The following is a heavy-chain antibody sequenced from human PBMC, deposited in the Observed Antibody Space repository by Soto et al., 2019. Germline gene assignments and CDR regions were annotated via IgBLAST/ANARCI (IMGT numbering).Heavy chain of an antibody. CDR3: AKSFCSSSSCFFLWVDP. J-gene: IGHJ5*02. Sequence: PGGSLRLSCAASGFDFGGYAMSWVRQAPGKGLECISLISGTGVPTLYAESVKGRFSVSRDNSKDTLFLEMNNLGVDDTAMYYCAKSFCSSSSCFFLWVDPWGPGTLVTVSS. D-gene: IGHD2-2*01. CDR1: GFDFGGYA. V-gene: IGHV3-23*01. CDR2: ISGTGVPT.